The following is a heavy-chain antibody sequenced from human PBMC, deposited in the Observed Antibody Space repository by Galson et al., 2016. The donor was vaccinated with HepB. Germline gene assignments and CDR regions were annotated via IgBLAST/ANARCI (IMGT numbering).Heavy chain of an antibody. CDR3: VRHGDYDNSGYYSVY. V-gene: IGHV5-51*01. CDR1: GYNFTTYW. J-gene: IGHJ4*02. CDR2: IYPDDPDN. D-gene: IGHD3-22*01. Sequence: QSGAEVTKPGESLKISCKSSGYNFTTYWIGWVRQTPGKGLEWMGIIYPDDPDNRYSPSFQGHVTISVDKSVSTAYLQWNSLKASDSALYYCVRHGDYDNSGYYSVYWGQGTLVTVSS.